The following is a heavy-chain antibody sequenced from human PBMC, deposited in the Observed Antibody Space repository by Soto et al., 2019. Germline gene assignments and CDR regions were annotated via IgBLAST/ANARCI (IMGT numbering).Heavy chain of an antibody. Sequence: ASVKVSCKASGYTFTTYAMHWVRQAPGQRLEWMGWINADNGNTKYSQKFQGRVTMTRDTSTSTVYMELSSLRSEDTAVYYCARSYYDYVWGSYRSAHFDYWGQGTLVTVSS. J-gene: IGHJ4*02. CDR3: ARSYYDYVWGSYRSAHFDY. V-gene: IGHV1-3*01. CDR2: INADNGNT. CDR1: GYTFTTYA. D-gene: IGHD3-16*02.